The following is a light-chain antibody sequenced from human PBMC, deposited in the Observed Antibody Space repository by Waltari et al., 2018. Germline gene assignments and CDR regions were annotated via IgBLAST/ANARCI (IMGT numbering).Light chain of an antibody. CDR2: GAS. Sequence: EIVMAQSPATLSVSPGERATLSCRASQSVSSNLAWSQQKPGQAPRLLIYGASTRATGIPARFSGSGSGTEFTLTISSLQSEDFAVYYCQQYNNWPRGTFGQGTKVEIK. V-gene: IGKV3-15*01. CDR3: QQYNNWPRGT. CDR1: QSVSSN. J-gene: IGKJ1*01.